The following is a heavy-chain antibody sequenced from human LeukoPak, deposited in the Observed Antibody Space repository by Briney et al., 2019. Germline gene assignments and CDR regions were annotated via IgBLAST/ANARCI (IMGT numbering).Heavy chain of an antibody. V-gene: IGHV1-69*04. J-gene: IGHJ6*02. CDR1: GGTFSSYA. D-gene: IGHD2-8*01. CDR3: ARPGVEGNYYYYYGMDV. CDR2: IIPILGIA. Sequence: SVKVSCKASGGTFSSYAISWVRQAPGQGLEWMGRIIPILGIANYAQKFQGRVTITADKSTSTAYMELSSLRSEDTAVYYCARPGVEGNYYYYYGMDVWGQGTTVTVSS.